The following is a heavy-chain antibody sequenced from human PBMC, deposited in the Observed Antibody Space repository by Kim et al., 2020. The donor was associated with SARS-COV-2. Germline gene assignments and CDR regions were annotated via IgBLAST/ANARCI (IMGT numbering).Heavy chain of an antibody. J-gene: IGHJ4*02. CDR3: GRECKSGPTF. CDR2: IDTDKGDR. Sequence: ASVKVSCKASGYTFSNYDIHWMRQAPGQRLEWMGWIDTDKGDRQYSQNFQGRVTITRDTSASTTYMELSSLRYEDTAVYYCGRECKSGPTFWGQGTLATVSA. CDR1: GYTFSNYD. D-gene: IGHD3-3*01. V-gene: IGHV1-3*04.